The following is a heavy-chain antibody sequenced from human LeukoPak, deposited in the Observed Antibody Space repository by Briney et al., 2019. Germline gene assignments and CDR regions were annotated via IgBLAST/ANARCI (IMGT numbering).Heavy chain of an antibody. CDR3: YSSAWYGAFDV. V-gene: IGHV3-64D*09. CDR2: ISSDGANI. J-gene: IGHJ3*01. Sequence: PGGSLRLSCSASGFSFSSYHTHWVRQAPGKGLQYVSTISSDGANIYIADSVRDRFTISRNNAKHTLYLQMSSLRTEDTAIYYCYSSAWYGAFDVWGQGTMVTVSS. CDR1: GFSFSSYH. D-gene: IGHD6-19*01.